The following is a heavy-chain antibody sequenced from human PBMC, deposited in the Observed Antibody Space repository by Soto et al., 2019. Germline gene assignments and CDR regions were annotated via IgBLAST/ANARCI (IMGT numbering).Heavy chain of an antibody. CDR1: GFTFSTFA. Sequence: GGSLRLSCAASGFTFSTFAMSWVRQAPGKGLEWVSAISASGGSTYYADSVKGRFTISRDNSNNTLYLQMNSLRVEDTAVYYCAKDPRVSFDPWGQGXLVTVSS. CDR2: ISASGGST. V-gene: IGHV3-23*01. J-gene: IGHJ5*02. CDR3: AKDPRVSFDP.